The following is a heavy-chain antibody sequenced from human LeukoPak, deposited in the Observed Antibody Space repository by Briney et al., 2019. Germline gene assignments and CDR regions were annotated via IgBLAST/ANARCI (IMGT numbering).Heavy chain of an antibody. Sequence: PGGSLRLSCAASGFTFDDYAMHWVRQAPGKGLEWVSGISWNSGSIGYADSVKGRFTISRDNAKNSLYLQMNSLRAEDMALYYCAIGKDYATLAPFDYWGQGTLVTVSS. J-gene: IGHJ4*02. CDR3: AIGKDYATLAPFDY. D-gene: IGHD2-2*01. CDR2: ISWNSGSI. CDR1: GFTFDDYA. V-gene: IGHV3-9*03.